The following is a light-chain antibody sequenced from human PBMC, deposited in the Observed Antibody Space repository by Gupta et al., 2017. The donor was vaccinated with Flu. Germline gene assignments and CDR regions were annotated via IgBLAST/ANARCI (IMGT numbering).Light chain of an antibody. CDR2: EVS. V-gene: IGKV2-30*01. CDR1: QSLVYSDGNTC. CDR3: MKGTHPWT. Sequence: DVVMTQSPLSLPVTLGQTASSSRRSSQSLVYSDGNTCLHWFQQRPGQSPRRLIYEVSNRDPGVQDRFSSGGSGTDFTMKSSRVEEEYAGVYYWMKGTHPWTFGQGTKLEIK. J-gene: IGKJ2*02.